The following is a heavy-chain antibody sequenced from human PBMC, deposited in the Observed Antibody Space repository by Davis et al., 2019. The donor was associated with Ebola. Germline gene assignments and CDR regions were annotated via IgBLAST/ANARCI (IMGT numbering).Heavy chain of an antibody. Sequence: ASVKVSCKASGYTFKNSAISWVRQAPGQGLEWMGWISAYNGNTAYAQILQGRVTMTTATSTGTAYMELRSLRSDDTAVYFCARTSIVGTTTTASDIWGQGTMVTVSS. CDR3: ARTSIVGTTTTASDI. D-gene: IGHD1-26*01. CDR1: GYTFKNSA. V-gene: IGHV1-18*01. J-gene: IGHJ3*02. CDR2: ISAYNGNT.